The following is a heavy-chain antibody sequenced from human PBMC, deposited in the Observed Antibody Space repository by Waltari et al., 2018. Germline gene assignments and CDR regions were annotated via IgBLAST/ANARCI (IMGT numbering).Heavy chain of an antibody. CDR3: AREGAEQWVVEDYGMDV. CDR1: GFKFSAYA. V-gene: IGHV3-21*02. Sequence: EVQLVESGGGLVKPGGSLRLSCVAPGFKFSAYAMNWVRQAPGKGVEWVSSMCSSSSFMDYADSVRGRFTVSRENAKNTLDLQMDTLRAEDTAVYYCAREGAEQWVVEDYGMDVWGQGTTVTVSS. CDR2: MCSSSSFM. J-gene: IGHJ6*02. D-gene: IGHD6-19*01.